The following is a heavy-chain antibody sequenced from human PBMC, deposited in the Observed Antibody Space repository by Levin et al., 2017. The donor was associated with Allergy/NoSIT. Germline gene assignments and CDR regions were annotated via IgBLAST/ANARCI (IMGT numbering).Heavy chain of an antibody. CDR1: GGSISTKSYY. J-gene: IGHJ4*02. CDR2: IYYSGST. Sequence: SETLSLTCAVSGGSISTKSYYWAWIRQPPGKGLEWIGSIYYSGSTYYNLSLKSRVTISVDTSKNQFSLKLSSVTAADTAVYYCARLSGFEHFDDWGQGTLVTVSS. D-gene: IGHD5-12*01. V-gene: IGHV4-39*07. CDR3: ARLSGFEHFDD.